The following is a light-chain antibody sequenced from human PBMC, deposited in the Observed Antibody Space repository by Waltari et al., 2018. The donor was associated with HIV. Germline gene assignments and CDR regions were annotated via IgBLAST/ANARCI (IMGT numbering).Light chain of an antibody. CDR2: EAS. V-gene: IGKV3-20*01. CDR1: QSVNTNY. J-gene: IGKJ5*01. Sequence: EVELTQSPGTESVSPGERATLSCRASQSVNTNYLAWYQQKPGQAPRLLIYEASRRATGIPDRFSGSGSGTDFTLTISRVEPEDFAVYFCQQYGISPITFGQGTRLE. CDR3: QQYGISPIT.